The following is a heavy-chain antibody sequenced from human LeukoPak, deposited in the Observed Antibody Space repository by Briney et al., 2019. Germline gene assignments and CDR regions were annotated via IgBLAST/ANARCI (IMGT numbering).Heavy chain of an antibody. CDR1: GFTFSSYG. J-gene: IGHJ4*02. V-gene: IGHV3-30*18. D-gene: IGHD3-16*01. Sequence: GGSLRLSCAASGFTFSSYGMHWVRQAPGQGLEWVAVISYDGSNKDYADSVKGRFTISRDNSKNTLYLQMNSLRAEDTAVYYCAKDPRLRIMITFGGPSPPDYWGQGTLVTVSS. CDR3: AKDPRLRIMITFGGPSPPDY. CDR2: ISYDGSNK.